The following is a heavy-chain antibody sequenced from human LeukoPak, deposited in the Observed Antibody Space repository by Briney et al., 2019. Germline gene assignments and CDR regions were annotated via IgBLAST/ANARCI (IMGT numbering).Heavy chain of an antibody. CDR1: GFTFSDYY. Sequence: GGSLRLSCVASGFTFSDYYMSWIRQAPGKGLEWVSYISSSGRTIYYADSVKGRFTISRDNAKNSVYLQMNSPRAEDTAVYYCARQYRSGWYSSYYFDYWGQGTLVTVSS. CDR3: ARQYRSGWYSSYYFDY. V-gene: IGHV3-11*01. J-gene: IGHJ4*02. CDR2: ISSSGRTI. D-gene: IGHD6-19*01.